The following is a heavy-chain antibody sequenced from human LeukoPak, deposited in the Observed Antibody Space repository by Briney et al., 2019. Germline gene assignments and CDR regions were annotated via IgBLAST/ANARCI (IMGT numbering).Heavy chain of an antibody. D-gene: IGHD6-6*01. V-gene: IGHV3-23*01. CDR1: GFTFGTYA. CDR2: IDNSGGYT. J-gene: IGHJ4*02. CDR3: ARRLRGEVTARPFGY. Sequence: GGSLRLSCAASGFTFGTYAMSWVRQAPGKGLEWVSTIDNSGGYTYYADSVKGRFTISRDNSKNTLFLQMNSLRAEDSAVYYCARRLRGEVTARPFGYWGQGTLVTVSS.